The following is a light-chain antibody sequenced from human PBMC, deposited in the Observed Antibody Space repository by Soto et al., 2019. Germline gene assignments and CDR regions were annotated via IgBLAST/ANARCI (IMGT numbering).Light chain of an antibody. J-gene: IGKJ1*01. CDR3: QQYGSSRWT. CDR2: AAS. Sequence: EIVLTQSPDTLSLFPGERATLSCRASQSVSNTYLAWYQQKPGQAPRPLISAASTRSPGTPDRFSGSGSGTDFTLTISRLEPEDFVIYYCQQYGSSRWTFGQGTKVEIK. CDR1: QSVSNTY. V-gene: IGKV3-20*01.